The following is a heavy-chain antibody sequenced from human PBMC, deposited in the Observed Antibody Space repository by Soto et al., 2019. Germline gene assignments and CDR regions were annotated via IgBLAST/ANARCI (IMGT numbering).Heavy chain of an antibody. CDR2: IYKSTTT. V-gene: IGHV4-30-4*01. D-gene: IGHD2-15*01. Sequence: PSETLSLTCSVSGDSISTVDYFWAWIRQPPGQALEYIGYIYKSTTTYYNPSFESRVAISLDTSKSQFSLTVTSVTAADTAVYFCARGRYCLTGRCFPNWFDSWGQRTLVTVSS. J-gene: IGHJ5*01. CDR3: ARGRYCLTGRCFPNWFDS. CDR1: GDSISTVDYF.